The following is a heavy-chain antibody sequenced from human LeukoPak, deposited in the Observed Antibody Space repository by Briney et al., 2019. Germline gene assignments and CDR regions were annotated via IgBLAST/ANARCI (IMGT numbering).Heavy chain of an antibody. CDR3: ARDGRGWLPDY. CDR1: GFTFSSYS. J-gene: IGHJ4*02. D-gene: IGHD5-24*01. V-gene: IGHV3-21*01. Sequence: GSLRPSCAASGFTFSSYSMNWVRQAPGKGLEWVSSISSSSSYIYYADSVKGRFTISRDNAKNSLYLQMNSLRAEDTAVYYCARDGRGWLPDYWGQGTLVTVSS. CDR2: ISSSSSYI.